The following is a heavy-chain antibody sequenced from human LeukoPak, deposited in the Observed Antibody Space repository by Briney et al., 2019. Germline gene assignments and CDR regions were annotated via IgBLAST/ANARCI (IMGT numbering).Heavy chain of an antibody. CDR1: GLSVSSNY. CDR2: IDSSGRYT. V-gene: IGHV3-21*01. J-gene: IGHJ5*02. D-gene: IGHD2-15*01. Sequence: GGSLRLSCVASGLSVSSNYMSWVRQAPGKGLEWVSSIDSSGRYTYYADSLKGRVTISRDNAKNSLYLQMRSLRAEDTAVYHCARDRRACSGGTCYSTNWFDPWGQGTLVTVSS. CDR3: ARDRRACSGGTCYSTNWFDP.